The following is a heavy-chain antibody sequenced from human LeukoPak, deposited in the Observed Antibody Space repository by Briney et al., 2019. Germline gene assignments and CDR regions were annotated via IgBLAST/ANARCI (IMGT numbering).Heavy chain of an antibody. J-gene: IGHJ4*02. CDR1: GFTFSSYA. Sequence: PGGSLRLSCAASGFTFSSYAMSWVRQAPGKGLEWVSGISGSGGSTYYADSVKGRCNISRDNSKNTLYLQMNSLRAEDTAVYYCAKSTVTIWGLTGYWGREPWSPSPQ. D-gene: IGHD4-17*01. CDR2: ISGSGGST. V-gene: IGHV3-23*01. CDR3: AKSTVTIWGLTGY.